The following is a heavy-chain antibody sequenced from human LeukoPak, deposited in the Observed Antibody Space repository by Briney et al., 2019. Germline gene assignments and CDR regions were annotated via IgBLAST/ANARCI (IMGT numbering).Heavy chain of an antibody. CDR2: ISFDGNTI. D-gene: IGHD3-22*01. Sequence: PGGSLRLSCAASTFPFNTYAMHWFRQAPGKGLEWVAVISFDGNTIYYAESVKGRFTISRDNSRDTLYLQMNSLRAEDTAVYYCAKLSRTYYYDSSGYYYDYWGQGTLVTVSS. CDR1: TFPFNTYA. V-gene: IGHV3-30-3*02. CDR3: AKLSRTYYYDSSGYYYDY. J-gene: IGHJ4*02.